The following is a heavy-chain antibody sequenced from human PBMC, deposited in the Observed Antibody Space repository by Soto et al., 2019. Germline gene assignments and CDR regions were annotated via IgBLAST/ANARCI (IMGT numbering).Heavy chain of an antibody. J-gene: IGHJ4*02. D-gene: IGHD5-12*01. CDR2: MSYDGTNE. CDR3: VRDIVATIGGIFDY. CDR1: GFTFNDYT. V-gene: IGHV3-30-3*01. Sequence: QVQLVESGGGVVQPGRSLRLSCAASGFTFNDYTMHWVRQAPGKGLEWVAVMSYDGTNEYYADFLKCRFTISRDNSKKTQYLRINSLRAEDTAVYYCVRDIVATIGGIFDYWGQGTPVTVSS.